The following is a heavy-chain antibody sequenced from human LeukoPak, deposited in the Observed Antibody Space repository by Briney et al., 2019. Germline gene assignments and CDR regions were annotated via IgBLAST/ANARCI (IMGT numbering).Heavy chain of an antibody. Sequence: SETLSLTCTVSGGSISSSSYYWGWIRQPPGKGLEWIGSIYYSGSTYYNPSLKSRVTISVDTSKNQFSLKLSSVTAADTAVYYCARGIRRAMDVWGKGTTVTVSS. D-gene: IGHD3-3*02. J-gene: IGHJ6*04. CDR2: IYYSGST. V-gene: IGHV4-39*07. CDR1: GGSISSSSYY. CDR3: ARGIRRAMDV.